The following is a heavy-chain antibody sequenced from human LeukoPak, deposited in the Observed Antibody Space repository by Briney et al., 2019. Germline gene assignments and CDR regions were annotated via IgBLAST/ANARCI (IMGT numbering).Heavy chain of an antibody. J-gene: IGHJ5*02. CDR3: ARDGARIAAAAPNWFDP. CDR1: GLTFSDYY. V-gene: IGHV3-11*01. Sequence: GGSLRLSCAASGLTFSDYYMSWIRQPPGKRLEWVSYISSSGSTIYYAHSVKGRFTISRDNAKNSLYLQMNSLRAEDTAVYYCARDGARIAAAAPNWFDPWGQGTLVTVSS. D-gene: IGHD6-13*01. CDR2: ISSSGSTI.